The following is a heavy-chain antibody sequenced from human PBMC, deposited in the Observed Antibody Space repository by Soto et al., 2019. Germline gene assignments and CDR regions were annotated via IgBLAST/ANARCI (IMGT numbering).Heavy chain of an antibody. J-gene: IGHJ6*02. D-gene: IGHD2-2*01. CDR3: AKQLGYCSSTTCRDYYYGLDV. V-gene: IGHV3-30*18. Sequence: QVQLVESGGGVVQPGRSLRLSCAASGFTFSNYGMHWVRQAPGKGLEWVAVISYDGNNKYYADPVKGRLTISRDNPKNTLYLQMNSLRAEDTAVYYCAKQLGYCSSTTCRDYYYGLDVWGQGTTVTVSS. CDR2: ISYDGNNK. CDR1: GFTFSNYG.